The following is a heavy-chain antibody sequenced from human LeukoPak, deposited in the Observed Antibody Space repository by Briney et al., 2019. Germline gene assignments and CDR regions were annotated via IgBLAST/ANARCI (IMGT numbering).Heavy chain of an antibody. V-gene: IGHV3-20*04. CDR2: TNWNGGST. D-gene: IGHD3-22*01. CDR1: GFTFDDYG. CDR3: ARGSYYYDSSGYYYDY. Sequence: PGGSLRLSCAASGFTFDDYGMSWVRQAPGKGLEWVSGTNWNGGSTGYADSVKGRFTISRDNAKNSLYLQMNSLRAEDTALYYCARGSYYYDSSGYYYDYWGQGTLVTVSS. J-gene: IGHJ4*02.